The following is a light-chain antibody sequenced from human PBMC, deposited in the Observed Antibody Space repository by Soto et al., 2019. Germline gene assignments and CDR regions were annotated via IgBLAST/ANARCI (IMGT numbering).Light chain of an antibody. CDR1: SSNIGSNY. V-gene: IGLV1-47*02. CDR3: AAWDDSLSGGYV. Sequence: QSVLTQPPSASGTPGQRVTISCSGSSSNIGSNYVYWYQQLPGTAPKLLIYSNNQRPSGVPDRFSGSKSGTSASLAISGLRSEDEADCYCAAWDDSLSGGYVFGTGTKVTVL. CDR2: SNN. J-gene: IGLJ1*01.